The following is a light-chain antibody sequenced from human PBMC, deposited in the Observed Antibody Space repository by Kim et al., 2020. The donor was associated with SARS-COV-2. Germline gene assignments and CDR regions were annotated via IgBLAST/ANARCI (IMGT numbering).Light chain of an antibody. Sequence: EIVLTQSPGTLFLSPGERATLSCRASQSVSSSYLAWYQQKPGQAPRLLIYGASSRATGIPDRFSGSGSGTDFTLTISRLEPEDFAVYYCQQYGSSPPNTFGQGTKLEI. CDR3: QQYGSSPPNT. CDR2: GAS. V-gene: IGKV3-20*01. J-gene: IGKJ2*01. CDR1: QSVSSSY.